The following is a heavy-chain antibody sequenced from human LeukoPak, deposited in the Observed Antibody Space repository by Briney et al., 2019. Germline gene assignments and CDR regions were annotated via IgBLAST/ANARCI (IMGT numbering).Heavy chain of an antibody. CDR1: GDSVSSNSAT. Sequence: SQTLSLTCAISGDSVSSNSATWTWVRQSPSRGLEWLGRTYYRSKWFNDYAVSVKSRITITPDTSKNQFSLQLNSVTPEDTAVYYCAAKASYFGSWGQGILVTVSS. V-gene: IGHV6-1*01. D-gene: IGHD4/OR15-4a*01. J-gene: IGHJ4*02. CDR2: TYYRSKWFN. CDR3: AAKASYFGS.